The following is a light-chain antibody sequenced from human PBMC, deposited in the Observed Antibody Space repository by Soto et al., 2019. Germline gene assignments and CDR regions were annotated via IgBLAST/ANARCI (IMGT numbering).Light chain of an antibody. J-gene: IGLJ2*01. CDR3: SSHTSSSAVV. Sequence: QSVLTQPASVSGPPGQSITISCTGTSSDVGGYDYVSWYQRHPGKAPRLMIYDVTNRPSGVSDRFSGSKSGNTASLTISGLQTEDEADYYCSSHTSSSAVVFGXGTKVTVL. CDR1: SSDVGGYDY. CDR2: DVT. V-gene: IGLV2-14*03.